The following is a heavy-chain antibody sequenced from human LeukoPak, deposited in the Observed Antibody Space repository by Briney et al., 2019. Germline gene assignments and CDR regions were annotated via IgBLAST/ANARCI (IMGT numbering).Heavy chain of an antibody. CDR3: AKDRGFSYAFDI. V-gene: IGHV3-23*01. Sequence: GGSLRLSCAAYGFTFSNYAMSWVRQAPGKGLEWVSAISDSGGDTYHADSVKGRFTISRDNSKNTLYVQMNSLRAEDTAVYYCAKDRGFSYAFDIWGQGTMVSVSS. D-gene: IGHD3-3*01. CDR1: GFTFSNYA. J-gene: IGHJ3*02. CDR2: ISDSGGDT.